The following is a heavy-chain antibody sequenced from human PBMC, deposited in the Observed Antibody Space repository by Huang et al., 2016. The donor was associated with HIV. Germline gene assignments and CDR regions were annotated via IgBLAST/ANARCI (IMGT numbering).Heavy chain of an antibody. D-gene: IGHD2-15*01. CDR1: GFNFSSFG. Sequence: QVRLVESGGGVVQPGGSLRLSCVASGFNFSSFGMHWVRQGPGKGLEWVTFIRHDGSSEHYVDAMKGRFTISRDNSKNTVYLHLNVVRADDTAIYYCAKDEKQFCSGGSCYSSNIDYWGQGTLVTVSS. CDR2: IRHDGSSE. CDR3: AKDEKQFCSGGSCYSSNIDY. J-gene: IGHJ4*02. V-gene: IGHV3-30*02.